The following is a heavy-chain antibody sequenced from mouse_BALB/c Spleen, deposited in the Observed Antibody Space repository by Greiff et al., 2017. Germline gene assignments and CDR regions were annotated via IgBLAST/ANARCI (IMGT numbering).Heavy chain of an antibody. Sequence: QVQLQQSAAELARPGASVKMSCKASGYTFTSYTMHWVKQRPGQGLEWIGYINPSSGYTEYNQKYKDKTTLTADKSSSTAYMQLSSLTSEDSAVYYCAREDYDYDFDYWGQGTTLTVSS. CDR2: INPSSGYT. CDR3: AREDYDYDFDY. J-gene: IGHJ2*01. D-gene: IGHD2-4*01. CDR1: GYTFTSYT. V-gene: IGHV1-4*02.